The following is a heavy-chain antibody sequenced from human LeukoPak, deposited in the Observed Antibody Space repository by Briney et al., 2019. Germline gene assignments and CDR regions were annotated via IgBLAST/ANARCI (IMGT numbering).Heavy chain of an antibody. D-gene: IGHD3-22*01. V-gene: IGHV3-7*03. CDR2: IKEDGSEK. Sequence: GGSLRLSCAASGFTFSSYWMHWVRQAPGKGLEWVANIKEDGSEKYYVDSVKGRFTISRDNAKNSMYLQMNSLRAEDTAIYYCAKALTPLVVVITTGFDYWGQGTLVTVSS. J-gene: IGHJ4*02. CDR1: GFTFSSYW. CDR3: AKALTPLVVVITTGFDY.